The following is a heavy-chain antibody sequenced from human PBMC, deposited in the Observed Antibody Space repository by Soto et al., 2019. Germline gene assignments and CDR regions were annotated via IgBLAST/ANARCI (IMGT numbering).Heavy chain of an antibody. CDR2: INSDGSST. D-gene: IGHD3-22*01. V-gene: IGHV3-74*01. J-gene: IGHJ4*02. CDR3: AKDAPGSGWLSDY. Sequence: EVQLVESGGGLVQPGGSLRLSCVASGFIFSNCWMHWVRQAPGMGLVWVSHINSDGSSTTYADSVKGRFTISRDNAKNTLYLQMNSLRAEDTAVYYCAKDAPGSGWLSDYWGQGTLVTVSS. CDR1: GFIFSNCW.